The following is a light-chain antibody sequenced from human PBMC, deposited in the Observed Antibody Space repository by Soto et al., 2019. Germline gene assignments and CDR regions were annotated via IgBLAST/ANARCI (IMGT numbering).Light chain of an antibody. CDR2: YMS. J-gene: IGKJ1*01. CDR1: QYVGSR. V-gene: IGKV3-11*01. CDR3: HKRQSWPRT. Sequence: EIVLTQSPATLSSSPGETATLSCRASQYVGSRLAWYQHKPGQAPRLLIYYMSKRATGIPARFSGSGSGTDFTLTISSLAPDEFAIYYCHKRQSWPRTVGQGTKVDIK.